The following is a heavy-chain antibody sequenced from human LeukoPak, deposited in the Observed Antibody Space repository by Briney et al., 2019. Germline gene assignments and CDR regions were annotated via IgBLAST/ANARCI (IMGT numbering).Heavy chain of an antibody. CDR2: ISGYNGNT. D-gene: IGHD6-13*01. CDR1: RYTFTGYY. Sequence: ASVKVSCKASRYTFTGYYMHWVPQAPGQRRECMGWISGYNGNTTFAQTLQGRVTMTTDTSTSTAYMELRSLRSDDTAVYYCARDGDGIAAGPNRFDPWGQGTRVTVSS. V-gene: IGHV1-18*04. J-gene: IGHJ5*02. CDR3: ARDGDGIAAGPNRFDP.